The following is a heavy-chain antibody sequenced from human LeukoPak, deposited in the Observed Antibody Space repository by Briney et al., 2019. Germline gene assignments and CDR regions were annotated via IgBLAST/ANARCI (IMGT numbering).Heavy chain of an antibody. CDR3: ASFPRGAAAATRYRPMDY. V-gene: IGHV3-48*01. D-gene: IGHD6-13*01. Sequence: PGGSLRLSCAASGFTFSSYSMNWVRQAPGKGLEWVSYISSSSSTIYYADSVKGRFTISRDNAKNSLYLQMNSLRAEDTAVYYCASFPRGAAAATRYRPMDYWGQGTLVTVSS. J-gene: IGHJ4*02. CDR2: ISSSSSTI. CDR1: GFTFSSYS.